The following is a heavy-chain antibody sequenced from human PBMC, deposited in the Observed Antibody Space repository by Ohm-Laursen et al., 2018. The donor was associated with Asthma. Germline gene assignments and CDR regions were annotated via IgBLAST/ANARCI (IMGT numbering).Heavy chain of an antibody. D-gene: IGHD3-9*01. V-gene: IGHV4-59*02. CDR2: IQSSGGA. J-gene: IGHJ4*02. Sequence: PGTLSLTCAVSGGSVSGYDWSWVRQAPGRELEWIAYIQSSGGANYNPSLQSRVTLSLDTSKNQVSLRLSSVTAADTALYFCARLDWVRSMFDSWGPGIQVLVSS. CDR3: ARLDWVRSMFDS. CDR1: GGSVSGYD.